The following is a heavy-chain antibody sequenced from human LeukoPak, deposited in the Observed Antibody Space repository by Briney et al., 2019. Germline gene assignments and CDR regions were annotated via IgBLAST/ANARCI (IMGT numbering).Heavy chain of an antibody. D-gene: IGHD2-2*02. CDR3: ARGGEYCSSTSCYTLYGMDV. Sequence: GGSLRLSCAAYGFTFSSYAMHWVRQAPGKGLEWVAVISYDGSNKYYADSVKGRFTISRDNSKNTLYLQMNSLRAEDTAVYYCARGGEYCSSTSCYTLYGMDVWGQGTTVTVSS. V-gene: IGHV3-30-3*01. CDR2: ISYDGSNK. CDR1: GFTFSSYA. J-gene: IGHJ6*02.